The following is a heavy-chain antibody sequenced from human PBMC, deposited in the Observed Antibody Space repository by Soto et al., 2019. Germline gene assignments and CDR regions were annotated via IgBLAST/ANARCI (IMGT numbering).Heavy chain of an antibody. V-gene: IGHV5-51*01. J-gene: IGHJ6*02. CDR2: IYPGDSDT. CDR3: ARTDSGSYPYYYYYVMDV. Sequence: GESLKISCKGSGYSFTSYWIGWVRQMPGKGLEWMGIIYPGDSDTRYSPSFQGQVTISADKSISTAYLQWSSLKASDTAMYYCARTDSGSYPYYYYYVMDVWGQGTTAIGSS. CDR1: GYSFTSYW. D-gene: IGHD1-26*01.